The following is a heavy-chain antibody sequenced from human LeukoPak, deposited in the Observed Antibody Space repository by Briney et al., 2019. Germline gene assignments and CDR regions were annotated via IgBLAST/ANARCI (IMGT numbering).Heavy chain of an antibody. J-gene: IGHJ4*02. V-gene: IGHV4-4*07. CDR3: ARGDGYYDFWSGYYHFDY. D-gene: IGHD3-3*01. Sequence: SETLSLTCTVSGGSISSYYWSWIRQPAGKGLEWIGRIYTSGSTNYNPSLKSRVTMSVDTSKNQFSLKLSSVTDADTAVYYCARGDGYYDFWSGYYHFDYWGQGTLVTVSS. CDR1: GGSISSYY. CDR2: IYTSGST.